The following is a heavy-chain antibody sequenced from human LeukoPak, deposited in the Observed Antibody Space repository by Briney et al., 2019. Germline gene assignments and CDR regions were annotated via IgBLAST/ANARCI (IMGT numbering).Heavy chain of an antibody. D-gene: IGHD5-18*01. Sequence: PGASVKVSCKASGFSFSSYGVNWVRQAPGQRLEWMGGINAFDGNAKYAKKFQGRVTMTIEKSTATAYMELRSLRYDDTAVYYCARGRGGNSYGDYYYFMDVWAQGTTVIVSS. CDR3: ARGRGGNSYGDYYYFMDV. V-gene: IGHV1-18*04. J-gene: IGHJ6*02. CDR1: GFSFSSYG. CDR2: INAFDGNA.